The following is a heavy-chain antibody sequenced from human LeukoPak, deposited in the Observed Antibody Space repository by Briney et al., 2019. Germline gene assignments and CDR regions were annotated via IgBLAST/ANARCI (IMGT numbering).Heavy chain of an antibody. V-gene: IGHV3-23*01. Sequence: GGSLRLSCAGSGFSFISFAMTWVRQAPGKGLEWVSTIYGGGTNTFYADSVKGRFTISRDDFKNMQFLEMDSLRPEDTAVYFCAKRITEAAGIYFDSWGQGTLVTVSS. CDR2: IYGGGTNT. CDR1: GFSFISFA. CDR3: AKRITEAAGIYFDS. D-gene: IGHD6-19*01. J-gene: IGHJ4*02.